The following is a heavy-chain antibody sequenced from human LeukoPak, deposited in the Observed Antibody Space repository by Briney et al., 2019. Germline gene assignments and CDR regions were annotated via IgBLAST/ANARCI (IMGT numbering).Heavy chain of an antibody. CDR2: ISVYNGNT. D-gene: IGHD3-22*01. J-gene: IGHJ4*02. Sequence: ASVKVSCKASGYIFTNHGISWVRQAPGQGLEWMGWISVYNGNTNYAQKLQGRVTMTTDTSTSTAYMELRSLRSDDTAVYYCARVGYYYDSSGYYLDWGQGTLVTVSS. CDR3: ARVGYYYDSSGYYLD. V-gene: IGHV1-18*01. CDR1: GYIFTNHG.